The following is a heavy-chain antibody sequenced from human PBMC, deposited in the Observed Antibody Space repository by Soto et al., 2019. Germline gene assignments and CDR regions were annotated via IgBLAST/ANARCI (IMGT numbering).Heavy chain of an antibody. V-gene: IGHV3-74*01. CDR3: ATVGTGSYNWFDP. D-gene: IGHD3-10*01. Sequence: EVQLVESGGGLVQPGGSLRLSCAASGFTFSSNWMHWVRQAPGKGLVWVARINSDGTTTTYADPVKGRFTISKDNAKSTVYLQMNSLRVEDTAVYYCATVGTGSYNWFDPWGRGTLVTVSS. CDR2: INSDGTTT. J-gene: IGHJ5*02. CDR1: GFTFSSNW.